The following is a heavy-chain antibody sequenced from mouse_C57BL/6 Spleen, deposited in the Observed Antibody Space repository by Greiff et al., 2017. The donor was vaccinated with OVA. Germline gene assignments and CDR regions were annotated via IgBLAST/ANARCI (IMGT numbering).Heavy chain of an antibody. CDR3: ARGGPIVYFDY. J-gene: IGHJ2*01. Sequence: EVQLQESGPGLVKPSQSLSLTCSVTGYSITSGYYWNWIRQFPGNKLEWMGYISYDGSNNYNPSLKNRISITRDTSKNQFFLKLNSVTTEDTATYYCARGGPIVYFDYWGQGTTLTVSS. D-gene: IGHD3-3*01. V-gene: IGHV3-6*01. CDR2: ISYDGSN. CDR1: GYSITSGYY.